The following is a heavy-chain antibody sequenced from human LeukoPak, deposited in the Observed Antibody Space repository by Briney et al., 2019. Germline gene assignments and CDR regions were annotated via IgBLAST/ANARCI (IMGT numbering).Heavy chain of an antibody. J-gene: IGHJ4*02. Sequence: PGGSLRPSCAASGFTFSSYWISWVRQAPGKGLEWVANIKQDGSEKYYVDSVKGRFTISRDNAKNSLYLQMNSLRAEDTAVYYCARASYSSSWYYFDYWGQGTLVTVSS. CDR3: ARASYSSSWYYFDY. V-gene: IGHV3-7*01. D-gene: IGHD6-13*01. CDR1: GFTFSSYW. CDR2: IKQDGSEK.